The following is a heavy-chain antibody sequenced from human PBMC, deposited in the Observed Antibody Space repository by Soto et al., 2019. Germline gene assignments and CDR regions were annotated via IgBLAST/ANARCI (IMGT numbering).Heavy chain of an antibody. J-gene: IGHJ4*02. CDR2: ISAYNGNT. CDR1: GYTFTSYG. V-gene: IGHV1-18*01. D-gene: IGHD3-3*01. CDR3: ARWELRFLEWLSSSFDY. Sequence: ASVKVSCKASGYTFTSYGISWVRQAPGQGLEWMGWISAYNGNTNYAQKLQGRVTMTTDTSTSTAYMELRSLRSDDTAVYYCARWELRFLEWLSSSFDYWGKVNRMSVSS.